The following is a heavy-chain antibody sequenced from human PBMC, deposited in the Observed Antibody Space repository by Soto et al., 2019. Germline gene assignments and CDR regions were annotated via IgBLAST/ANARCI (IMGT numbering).Heavy chain of an antibody. D-gene: IGHD6-19*01. V-gene: IGHV1-18*04. J-gene: IGHJ4*02. CDR1: GYTFTSYG. CDR3: ARGPVAGSDF. CDR2: ISPYSGET. Sequence: ASVKVSCKASGYTFTSYGIVCVRQAPGQGLEWMGWISPYSGETRYAEKFQDRVTLTTDTSTKTAYMDPRNLKSDDTAVYWCARGPVAGSDFWGQGTLVNVSS.